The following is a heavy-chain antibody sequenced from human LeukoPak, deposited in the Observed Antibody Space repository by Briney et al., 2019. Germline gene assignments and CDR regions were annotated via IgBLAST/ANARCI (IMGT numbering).Heavy chain of an antibody. CDR1: GFTFSSYA. CDR2: ISSNGGST. V-gene: IGHV3-23*01. J-gene: IGHJ3*02. Sequence: GGSLRLSCAASGFTFSSYAMSWVRQAPGKGLELVSAISSNGGSTYYADSVKGRFTISRDNSKNTLYLQRNSLGADDTAVYYFEKGRYAFDIWGQGTMVTVSS. CDR3: EKGRYAFDI.